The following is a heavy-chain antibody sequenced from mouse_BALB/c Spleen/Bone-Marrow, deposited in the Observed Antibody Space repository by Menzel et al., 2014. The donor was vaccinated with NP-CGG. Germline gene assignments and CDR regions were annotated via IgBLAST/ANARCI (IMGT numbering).Heavy chain of an antibody. Sequence: EVKLVESGAELVKPGASVKLSCTASGFNIKDTYMHWVKQRPEQGLEWIGGIDPANGNTKYDPKFQGKATITADTSSNTAYLQLSSLTSEDTAVYYCARYYYGSSYAMDYWGQGTSVTVSS. D-gene: IGHD1-1*01. J-gene: IGHJ4*01. CDR2: IDPANGNT. CDR3: ARYYYGSSYAMDY. CDR1: GFNIKDTY. V-gene: IGHV14-3*02.